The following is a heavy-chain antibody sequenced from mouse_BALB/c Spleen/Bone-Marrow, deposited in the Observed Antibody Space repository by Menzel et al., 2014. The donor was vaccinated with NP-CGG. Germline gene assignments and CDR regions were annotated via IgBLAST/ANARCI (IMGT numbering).Heavy chain of an antibody. D-gene: IGHD2-14*01. CDR3: ARFYRYDGFAY. J-gene: IGHJ3*01. V-gene: IGHV1-7*01. CDR1: GYTFTNYW. Sequence: VQRVESGAELAKPGASVKMSCKASGYTFTNYWMHWVKQRPGQGLEWIGYINPSTGYTEYNQKFKDKATLTADKSSSTAYMQLSSLTSEDSAVYYCARFYRYDGFAYWGQGTLVTVSA. CDR2: INPSTGYT.